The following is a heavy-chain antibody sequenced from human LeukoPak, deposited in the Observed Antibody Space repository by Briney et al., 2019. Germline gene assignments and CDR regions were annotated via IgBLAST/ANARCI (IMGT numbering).Heavy chain of an antibody. Sequence: PSETLSLTCTVSGGSISSYCWSWIRQPPGKGLEWIGYIFYSGSTNYNPSLKSRVTISVDTSKNQFSLKLSSVTAADTAVYYCARGLSGSSWYLELNWFDPWGQGTLVTVSS. CDR1: GGSISSYC. V-gene: IGHV4-59*08. D-gene: IGHD6-13*01. CDR2: IFYSGST. CDR3: ARGLSGSSWYLELNWFDP. J-gene: IGHJ5*02.